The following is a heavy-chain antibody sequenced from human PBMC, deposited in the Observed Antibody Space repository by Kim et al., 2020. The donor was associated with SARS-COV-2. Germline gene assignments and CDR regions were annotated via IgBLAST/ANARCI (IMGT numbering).Heavy chain of an antibody. CDR3: ARGPYGSGRERGMDV. D-gene: IGHD3-10*01. CDR1: GFTFSSYW. V-gene: IGHV3-74*01. Sequence: GGSLRLSCAASGFTFSSYWMHWVRQAPGKGLVWVSRINSDGSSTSYADSVKGRFTISRDNAKNTLYLQMNSLRAEDTAVYYCARGPYGSGRERGMDVWGQGTTVTVSS. CDR2: INSDGSST. J-gene: IGHJ6*02.